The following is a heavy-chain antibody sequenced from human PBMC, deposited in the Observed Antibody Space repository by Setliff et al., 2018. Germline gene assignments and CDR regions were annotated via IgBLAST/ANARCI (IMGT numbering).Heavy chain of an antibody. Sequence: SGPTLVNPTQTLTLTCAFSGFSLTASGMCVTWIRQPPGKTLEWLARIDWDDAKYYRTSLKTRLTISKDTSKNQVVLAMTNMDPVDTATYYCAHTKQQQWLVPFFFDFWGQGTPVTVSS. CDR3: AHTKQQQWLVPFFFDF. J-gene: IGHJ4*02. V-gene: IGHV2-70*12. CDR2: IDWDDAK. D-gene: IGHD6-19*01. CDR1: GFSLTASGMC.